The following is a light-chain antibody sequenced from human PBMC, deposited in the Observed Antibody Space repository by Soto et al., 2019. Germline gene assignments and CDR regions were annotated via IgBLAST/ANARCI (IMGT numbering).Light chain of an antibody. CDR2: AAS. J-gene: IGKJ1*01. Sequence: AIQMTQFPSSLSASLEARVTTTCRPSQDVKIDLGWYQQKPGKAPELLIYAASNLQSGVPSRFSGSGSGRDFTLTISSLQPEDFATYYCLQDYIYPRTFGQGTKVDIK. V-gene: IGKV1-6*01. CDR3: LQDYIYPRT. CDR1: QDVKID.